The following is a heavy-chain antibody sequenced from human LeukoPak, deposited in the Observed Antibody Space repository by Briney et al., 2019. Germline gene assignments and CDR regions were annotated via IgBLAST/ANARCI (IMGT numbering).Heavy chain of an antibody. Sequence: ASVKVSCKASGYTFTSYGISWVRQAPGQGLEWMGWINPNSGGTSYAQKFQGRVTMTRDTSISTAYMELSRLRSDDTAVYYCVVIQQDYWGQGTLVTVSS. CDR3: VVIQQDY. V-gene: IGHV1-2*02. CDR1: GYTFTSYG. CDR2: INPNSGGT. J-gene: IGHJ4*02. D-gene: IGHD3-22*01.